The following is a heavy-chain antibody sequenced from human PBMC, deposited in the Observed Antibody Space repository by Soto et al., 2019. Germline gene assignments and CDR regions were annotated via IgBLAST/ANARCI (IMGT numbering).Heavy chain of an antibody. V-gene: IGHV4-59*01. CDR1: GGSISSYY. CDR3: ARVWGGAFDI. D-gene: IGHD3-10*01. Sequence: SETLSLTCTGSGGSISSYYWSWIRQPPGKGLEWIGYIYYSGSTNYNPSLKSRVTISVDTSKNQFSLKLSSVTAADTAVYYCARVWGGAFDIWGQGTMVT. CDR2: IYYSGST. J-gene: IGHJ3*02.